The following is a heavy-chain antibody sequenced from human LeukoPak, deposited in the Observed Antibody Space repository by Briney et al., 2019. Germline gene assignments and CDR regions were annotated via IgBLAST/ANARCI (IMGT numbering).Heavy chain of an antibody. CDR2: INPNSGGT. CDR1: RYTLTGYY. Sequence: EASVKVSCKASRYTLTGYYMHWVRQAPGQGLEWMGWINPNSGGTNYAQKFQGRVTMTRDTSISTAYMELSRLRSDDTAVYYCARGDSIVGATNLGYWGQGTLVTVSS. D-gene: IGHD1-26*01. CDR3: ARGDSIVGATNLGY. J-gene: IGHJ4*02. V-gene: IGHV1-2*02.